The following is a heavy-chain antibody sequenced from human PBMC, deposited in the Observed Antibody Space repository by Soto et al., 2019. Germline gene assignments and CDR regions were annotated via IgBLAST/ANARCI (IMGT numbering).Heavy chain of an antibody. V-gene: IGHV4-31*03. CDR1: GGSMNSGGYC. J-gene: IGHJ4*02. CDR2: ISYGGTT. D-gene: IGHD2-15*01. Sequence: QVQLQESGPGLVKPSQTLSLTCTVSGGSMNSGGYCWSWIRQHPGEGLEWIGCISYGGTTSYYRSLNNRVIISVDTSKNPCSLNLSSVTAADTAVYYCSRGILVWGQGTLITVSS. CDR3: SRGILV.